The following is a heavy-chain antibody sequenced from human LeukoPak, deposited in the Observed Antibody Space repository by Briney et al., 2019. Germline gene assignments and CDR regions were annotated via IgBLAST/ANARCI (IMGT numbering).Heavy chain of an antibody. V-gene: IGHV4-30-4*01. J-gene: IGHJ4*02. D-gene: IGHD2-15*01. CDR1: GGSISSGDYY. CDR2: INYSGRT. CDR3: ARTKLGFCSGGSCYRYFDN. Sequence: SETLSLTCTVSGGSISSGDYYWSWIRQSPGKGLEWIGYINYSGRTYYNPSLKSRVTISVDTSKNQFSLNLSSVTAADTAVYFCARTKLGFCSGGSCYRYFDNWGQGTLVTVSS.